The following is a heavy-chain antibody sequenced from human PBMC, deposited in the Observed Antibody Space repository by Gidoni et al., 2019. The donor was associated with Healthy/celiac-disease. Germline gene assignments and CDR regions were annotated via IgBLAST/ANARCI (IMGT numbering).Heavy chain of an antibody. Sequence: QVQLVESGGGVVQPGRSRRLSCAASGFTFMSYCMPWVRQAPGKGLEWVGVVWYDGSNKYYADSVKGRFTISRDNSKNTLYLQMNSLRAEDTAVYYCARDIAAAGTDYFDYWGQGTLVTVSS. D-gene: IGHD6-13*01. CDR3: ARDIAAAGTDYFDY. V-gene: IGHV3-33*01. CDR2: VWYDGSNK. J-gene: IGHJ4*02. CDR1: GFTFMSYC.